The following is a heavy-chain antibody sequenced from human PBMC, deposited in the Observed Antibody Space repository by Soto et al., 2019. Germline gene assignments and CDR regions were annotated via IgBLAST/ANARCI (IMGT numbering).Heavy chain of an antibody. CDR3: ARGGCSATSCLDY. CDR1: GFTFISHW. J-gene: IGHJ4*02. CDR2: INTDGTRT. Sequence: EVQLVESGGGLVQPGGSLRLSCAASGFTFISHWMHWVRQAPGTGLVWVSRINTDGTRTNYADSVKGRFTISRDNAKNTLYLQMNTLKPEDTALYYCARGGCSATSCLDYWGQGTLVTVSP. V-gene: IGHV3-74*01. D-gene: IGHD2-2*01.